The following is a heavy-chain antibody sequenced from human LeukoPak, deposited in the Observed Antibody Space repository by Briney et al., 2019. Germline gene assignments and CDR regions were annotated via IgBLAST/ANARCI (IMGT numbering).Heavy chain of an antibody. CDR2: IRSKVDNDAT. CDR1: GFTFSGSV. Sequence: GGSLRLSCAASGFTFSGSVLLWVRQASGRGLEWVGRIRSKVDNDATAYAASVKGRFTISRDDSRNTAYLQMNSLKTEDAAMYYCTIGVYWGQGTLVTVSS. V-gene: IGHV3-73*01. CDR3: TIGVY. J-gene: IGHJ4*02.